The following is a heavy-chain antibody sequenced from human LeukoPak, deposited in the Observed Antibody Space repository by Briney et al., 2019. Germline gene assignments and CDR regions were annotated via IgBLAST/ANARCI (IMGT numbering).Heavy chain of an antibody. CDR3: AKDRWGAVASFDY. D-gene: IGHD6-19*01. J-gene: IGHJ4*02. Sequence: GGSLRLSCAASGFTFSSYEMNWVRQAPGKGLEWASYISTGGSTIYYADSVKGRFTISRDNSKNTLYLQMNSLESEDTAVYYCAKDRWGAVASFDYWGQGTLVTVSS. V-gene: IGHV3-48*03. CDR2: ISTGGSTI. CDR1: GFTFSSYE.